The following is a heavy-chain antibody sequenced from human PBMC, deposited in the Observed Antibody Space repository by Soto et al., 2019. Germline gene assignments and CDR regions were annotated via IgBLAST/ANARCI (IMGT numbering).Heavy chain of an antibody. CDR1: GFTFDDYA. CDR2: ISGDGGST. D-gene: IGHD3-22*01. CDR3: AKGLYDSSGYDLDY. V-gene: IGHV3-43*02. Sequence: GESLKISCAASGFTFDDYAMHWVRQAPGKGLEWVSLISGDGGSTYYADSVKGRFTISRDNSKNSLYLQMNSLRTEDTALYYCAKGLYDSSGYDLDYWGQGTLVTVSS. J-gene: IGHJ4*02.